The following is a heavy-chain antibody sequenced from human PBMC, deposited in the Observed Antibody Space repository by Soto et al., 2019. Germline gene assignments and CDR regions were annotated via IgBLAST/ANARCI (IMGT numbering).Heavy chain of an antibody. V-gene: IGHV4-34*01. CDR3: ARALIVVVVAATAPWFDP. Sequence: SETLSLTCAVYGGSFSGYYWSWIRQPPGKGLEWIGEINHSGSTNYNPSLKSRVTISVDTSKNQFSLKLSSVTAADTAVYYCARALIVVVVAATAPWFDPWGQGTLVTVSS. CDR1: GGSFSGYY. D-gene: IGHD2-15*01. J-gene: IGHJ5*02. CDR2: INHSGST.